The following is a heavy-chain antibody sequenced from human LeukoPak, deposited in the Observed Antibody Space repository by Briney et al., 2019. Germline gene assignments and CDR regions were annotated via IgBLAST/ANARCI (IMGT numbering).Heavy chain of an antibody. CDR1: GFTFDDYA. Sequence: GGSLRLSCAASGFTFDDYAMHWVRQAPGKGLEWVSGISGSGGSTYYADSVKGRFTISRDNSKNTLYLQMNSLRAEDTAVYYCAKGGPQGKYSGSYNDYWGQGTLVTVSS. CDR2: ISGSGGST. CDR3: AKGGPQGKYSGSYNDY. D-gene: IGHD1-26*01. V-gene: IGHV3-23*01. J-gene: IGHJ4*02.